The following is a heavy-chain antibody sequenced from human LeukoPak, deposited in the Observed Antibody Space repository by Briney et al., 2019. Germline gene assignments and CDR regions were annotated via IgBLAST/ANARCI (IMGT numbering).Heavy chain of an antibody. J-gene: IGHJ4*02. D-gene: IGHD3-9*01. Sequence: SETLSLTCSVSGGSISSSHHFWAWIRQPPGTGLEWIGTIYQSGSTYYSPSLKSRVTMSVDASKNQFSLKLNYVAAADTGVYFCARGVLRYFDFLPYFDFWGQVILVTVSS. V-gene: IGHV4-39*07. CDR3: ARGVLRYFDFLPYFDF. CDR1: GGSISSSHHF. CDR2: IYQSGST.